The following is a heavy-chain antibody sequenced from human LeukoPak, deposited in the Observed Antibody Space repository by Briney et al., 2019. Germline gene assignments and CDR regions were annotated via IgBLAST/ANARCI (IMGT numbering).Heavy chain of an antibody. CDR3: ARLSGDYCGGDCYSFHYYYYYMGV. D-gene: IGHD2-21*02. V-gene: IGHV5-51*01. CDR2: IYPGDSDT. Sequence: GESLKISCKGSGYSFTSYWIGWVRQMPGKGLEWMGIIYPGDSDTRYSPSFQGQVTISADKSISTAYLQWSSLKASDTAMYYCARLSGDYCGGDCYSFHYYYYYMGVWGKGTTVTVSS. CDR1: GYSFTSYW. J-gene: IGHJ6*03.